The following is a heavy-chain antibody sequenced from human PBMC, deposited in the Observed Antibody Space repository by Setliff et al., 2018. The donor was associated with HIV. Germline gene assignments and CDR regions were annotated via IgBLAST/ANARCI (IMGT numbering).Heavy chain of an antibody. D-gene: IGHD3-16*01. Sequence: ASVKVSCKASGGTFRSYSINWVRQAPGQGLEWMGTIIPFIDATHYAQSFQGRLTITADESSNTAYMELSSLRLHDTAVYYCAKAAVEMTTIAFGGPPGYWGQGTPVTVSS. V-gene: IGHV1-69*11. CDR2: IIPFIDAT. CDR3: AKAAVEMTTIAFGGPPGY. J-gene: IGHJ4*02. CDR1: GGTFRSYS.